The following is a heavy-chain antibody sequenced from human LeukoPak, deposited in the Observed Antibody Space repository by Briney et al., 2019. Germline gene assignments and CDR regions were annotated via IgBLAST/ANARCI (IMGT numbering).Heavy chain of an antibody. D-gene: IGHD3-9*01. CDR1: GFTFSSYS. CDR3: ARDGHYDILTGYFQD. Sequence: GGSLRLSCAASGFTFSSYSMNWVRQAPGKGLEWVSIIYSGGNTFYADSVKGRFTISRDNAKNSLYLQMNSLRAEDTAVYYCARDGHYDILTGYFQDWGQGTLVTVSS. CDR2: IYSGGNT. J-gene: IGHJ1*01. V-gene: IGHV3-21*04.